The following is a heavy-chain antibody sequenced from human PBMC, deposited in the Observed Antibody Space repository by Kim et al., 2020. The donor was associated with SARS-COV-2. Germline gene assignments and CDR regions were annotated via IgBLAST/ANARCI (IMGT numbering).Heavy chain of an antibody. CDR3: AKVSFCSGWYQLDY. V-gene: IGHV3-11*05. J-gene: IGHJ4*02. CDR2: ISSSSSYT. CDR1: GFTFSDYY. Sequence: GGSLRLSCAASGFTFSDYYMSWIRQAPGEGLEWVSYISSSSSYTNYADSVQGRFTISRDNAKNSLYLQMNSLGAEDTAVYYCAKVSFCSGWYQLDYWGQGTLVTVSS. D-gene: IGHD6-19*01.